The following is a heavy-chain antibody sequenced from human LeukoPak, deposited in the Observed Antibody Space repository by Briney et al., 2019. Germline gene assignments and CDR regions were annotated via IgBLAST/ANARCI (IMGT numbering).Heavy chain of an antibody. CDR3: ARDGSYVAAAGTSPLDY. CDR1: GYSISSGYY. CDR2: IYHSGST. Sequence: PSETLSLTCTVSGYSISSGYYWGWIRQPPGEGLEWIGSIYHSGSTYYNPSLKSRVTISVDTSKNQFSLKLSSVTAADTAVYYCARDGSYVAAAGTSPLDYWGQGTLVTVSS. J-gene: IGHJ4*02. V-gene: IGHV4-38-2*02. D-gene: IGHD6-13*01.